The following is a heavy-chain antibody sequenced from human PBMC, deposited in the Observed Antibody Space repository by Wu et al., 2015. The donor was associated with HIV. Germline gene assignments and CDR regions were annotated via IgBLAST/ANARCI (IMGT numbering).Heavy chain of an antibody. V-gene: IGHV1-2*02. Sequence: QVQLVQSGAEVKKPGASVKVSCKASGYTFTGYYMHWVRQAPGQGLEWMGWINPNSGGTNYAQKFQGRVTMTRDTSISTAYMELSRLRSDDTAVYYCARESGGIGSGYYYSTYDYWGQGTLVTVSS. CDR1: GYTFTGYY. CDR3: ARESGGIGSGYYYSTYDY. J-gene: IGHJ4*02. D-gene: IGHD3-22*01. CDR2: INPNSGGT.